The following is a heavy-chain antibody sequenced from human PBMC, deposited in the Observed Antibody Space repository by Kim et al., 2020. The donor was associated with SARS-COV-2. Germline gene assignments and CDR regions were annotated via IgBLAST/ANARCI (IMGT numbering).Heavy chain of an antibody. D-gene: IGHD3-9*01. CDR2: ISYDGSNK. CDR1: GFIFSSYG. V-gene: IGHV3-30*18. Sequence: GGSLRLSCVASGFIFSSYGMHWVRQAPGKGLEWVAVISYDGSNKYYGDSVKGRFTISRDNYKNTLYLQMNSLRAEDTAVYYCAKDPWDDILTGYYTYFDYWGQGTLITVSS. J-gene: IGHJ4*02. CDR3: AKDPWDDILTGYYTYFDY.